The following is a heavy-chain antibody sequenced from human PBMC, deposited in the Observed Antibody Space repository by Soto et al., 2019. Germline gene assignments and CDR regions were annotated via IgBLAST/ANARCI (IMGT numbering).Heavy chain of an antibody. CDR3: ARQGDIVVVPAAVFDY. CDR2: IYYSGST. Sequence: QLQLQESGPGLVKPSETLSLTCTVSGGSISSSSYYWGWIRQPPGKGLEWIGRIYYSGSTYYNPSLKSRVTISVDTCKNQFSLKLSSVTAADTAVYYCARQGDIVVVPAAVFDYWGQGTLVTVSS. D-gene: IGHD2-2*01. V-gene: IGHV4-39*01. CDR1: GGSISSSSYY. J-gene: IGHJ4*02.